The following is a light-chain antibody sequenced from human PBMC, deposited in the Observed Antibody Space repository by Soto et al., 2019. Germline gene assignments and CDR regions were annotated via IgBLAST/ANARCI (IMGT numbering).Light chain of an antibody. CDR1: SSDVGSYNR. J-gene: IGLJ1*01. CDR3: SLYTNSSTHV. CDR2: EVS. Sequence: QSALTQPPSVSGSPGQSVTISCTGTSSDVGSYNRVSWYQQPPGTAPKVMIYEVSNRPSGVPDRFSGSKSGNPASLTISGLQAEDEADYYCSLYTNSSTHVFGTGTKVTVL. V-gene: IGLV2-18*01.